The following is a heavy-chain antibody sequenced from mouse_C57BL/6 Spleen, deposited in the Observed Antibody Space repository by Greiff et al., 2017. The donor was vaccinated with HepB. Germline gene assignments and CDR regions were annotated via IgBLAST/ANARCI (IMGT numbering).Heavy chain of an antibody. D-gene: IGHD1-1*01. CDR2: IYPGDGET. V-gene: IGHV1-82*01. Sequence: QVQLQQSGPELVKPGASVKISCKASGYAFSSSWMNWVKQRPGKGLGGIGRIYPGDGETNYNGKFKGKATLTADKSSSTAYMQLSSLTSEDSAVYFCAEFYYGSSLYYAMDYWGQGTSVTVSS. CDR1: GYAFSSSW. J-gene: IGHJ4*01. CDR3: AEFYYGSSLYYAMDY.